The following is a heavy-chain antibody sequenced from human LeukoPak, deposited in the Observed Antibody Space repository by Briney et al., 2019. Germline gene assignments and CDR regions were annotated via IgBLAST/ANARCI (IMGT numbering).Heavy chain of an antibody. Sequence: GGSLRLSCAASGFTFSSYSMNWVRQAPGKGLEWVSSISSSSLYIYYADSVKGRFTISRDNAKNSLFLQMNSLRAEDTAAYYCARDTGTEEYSSSYWGQGTLVTVSS. J-gene: IGHJ4*02. D-gene: IGHD6-13*01. V-gene: IGHV3-21*01. CDR3: ARDTGTEEYSSSY. CDR1: GFTFSSYS. CDR2: ISSSSLYI.